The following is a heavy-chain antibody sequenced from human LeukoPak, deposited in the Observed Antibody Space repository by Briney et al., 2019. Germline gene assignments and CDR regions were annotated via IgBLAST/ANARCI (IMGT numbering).Heavy chain of an antibody. CDR1: GFSLNTYS. CDR2: ISSSGGYI. V-gene: IGHV3-21*01. Sequence: GGSLRLSCATSGFSLNTYSMNWVRQAPGKGLEWVSSISSSGGYIFYADSVKGRFTISRDNAKNSLFLQMNSLRAEDTAVYYCARDVLEDIGATTPGGALGYWGQGTLVTVSS. J-gene: IGHJ4*02. CDR3: ARDVLEDIGATTPGGALGY. D-gene: IGHD5-12*01.